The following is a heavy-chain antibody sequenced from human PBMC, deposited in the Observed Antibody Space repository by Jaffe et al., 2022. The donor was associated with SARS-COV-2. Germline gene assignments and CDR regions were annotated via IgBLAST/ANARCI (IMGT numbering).Heavy chain of an antibody. J-gene: IGHJ6*02. CDR2: ISGSSIAL. Sequence: EAQLLESGGGLLQPGGSLRLSCTASGFSLNNYAMTWVRQAPGKGLEWVSLISGSSIALYYADSVKGRFTISRDNVKNTLYLQMDSLRVEDTAIYYCAGEYYTGNYYHRKSYNGMDVWGQGTTVTVSS. D-gene: IGHD2-8*02. CDR3: AGEYYTGNYYHRKSYNGMDV. CDR1: GFSLNNYA. V-gene: IGHV3-23*01.